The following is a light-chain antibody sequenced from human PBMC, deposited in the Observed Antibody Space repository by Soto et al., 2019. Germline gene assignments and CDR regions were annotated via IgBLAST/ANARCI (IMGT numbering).Light chain of an antibody. Sequence: QSVLTQPPSVSGAPGQRVTISCAGSSSNIGSGFDVNWYQQLPGTAPKLLVYGDINRPSGVPDRFSGSKSGPSASLAITGLQADDEADYYCQSYDSSLSAVVFGGGTKVTVL. CDR2: GDI. J-gene: IGLJ2*01. CDR1: SSNIGSGFD. V-gene: IGLV1-40*01. CDR3: QSYDSSLSAVV.